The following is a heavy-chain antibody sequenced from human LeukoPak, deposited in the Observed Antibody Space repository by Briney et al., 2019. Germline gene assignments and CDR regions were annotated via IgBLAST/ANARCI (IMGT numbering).Heavy chain of an antibody. J-gene: IGHJ5*02. CDR1: GYTFTGYY. Sequence: GVSVKVSCKASGYTFTGYYLHWVRQAPGLGFEWMGWINPNNGGTNYAQKFQGRVTMTRDTSINTAYMELSSLRSDDTAVYYCARCKTGDWFDPWGQGALVTVSS. D-gene: IGHD2/OR15-2a*01. V-gene: IGHV1-2*02. CDR3: ARCKTGDWFDP. CDR2: INPNNGGT.